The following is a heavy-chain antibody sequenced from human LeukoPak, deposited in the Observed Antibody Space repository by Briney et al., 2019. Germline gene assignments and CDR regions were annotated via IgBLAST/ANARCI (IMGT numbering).Heavy chain of an antibody. V-gene: IGHV4-34*01. D-gene: IGHD3-10*01. J-gene: IGHJ4*02. Sequence: PSETLSLTCAVYGGSFSGYYWSWIRQPPGKGLEWIGEINHSGSTNYNPSLKSRVTLSVDTSKNQFSLKLSSVTAADTAVYYCARGGVISYFDYWGQGTLVTVSS. CDR3: ARGGVISYFDY. CDR1: GGSFSGYY. CDR2: INHSGST.